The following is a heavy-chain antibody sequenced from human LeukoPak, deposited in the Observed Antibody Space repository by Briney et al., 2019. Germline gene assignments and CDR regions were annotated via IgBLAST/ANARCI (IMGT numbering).Heavy chain of an antibody. CDR3: ATAPNLFGGSYYDAFDI. Sequence: GASVKVSCKVSGYTLTELSMHWVRQAPGKGLEWMGGFDPEDGETIYAQKFQGRVTMTEDTSTDAAYMELSSLRSEDTAVYYCATAPNLFGGSYYDAFDIWGQGTMVTVSS. CDR1: GYTLTELS. CDR2: FDPEDGET. V-gene: IGHV1-24*01. J-gene: IGHJ3*02. D-gene: IGHD1-26*01.